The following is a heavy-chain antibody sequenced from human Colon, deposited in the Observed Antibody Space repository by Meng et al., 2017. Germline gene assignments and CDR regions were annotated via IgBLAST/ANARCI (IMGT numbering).Heavy chain of an antibody. CDR3: TVFSRGHI. CDR1: GFTFSCFD. V-gene: IGHV3-73*01. J-gene: IGHJ3*02. Sequence: GESPKTSCVVPGFTFSCFDVHWVRQASGKGLEWVGRIRSKPDTYATAFAASVKGRFTISRDDSKNTAYLQLNSLKTEDTAVYYCTVFSRGHIWGQGTMVTVSS. CDR2: IRSKPDTYAT. D-gene: IGHD3-3*02.